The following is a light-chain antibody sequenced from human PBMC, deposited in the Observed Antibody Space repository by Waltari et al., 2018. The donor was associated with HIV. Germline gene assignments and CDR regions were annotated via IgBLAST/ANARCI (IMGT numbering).Light chain of an antibody. V-gene: IGKV1-5*01. CDR2: QAS. Sequence: DIQMTPSPATLSASVGDRVTISCRASQNINRWLAWYQQRPGKPPKFLIYQASSLESGVPSRFRGSGSGTLFTLTINSLQPADFATYYCQQYHAYPVTFGGGTKVENK. J-gene: IGKJ4*01. CDR3: QQYHAYPVT. CDR1: QNINRW.